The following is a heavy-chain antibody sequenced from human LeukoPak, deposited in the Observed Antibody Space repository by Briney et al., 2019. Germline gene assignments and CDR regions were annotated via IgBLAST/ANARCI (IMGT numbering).Heavy chain of an antibody. V-gene: IGHV1-69*04. CDR2: IIPILGIA. CDR1: GGTFSSYA. Sequence: GASVKVSCKASGGTFSSYAISWVRQAPGQGLEWMGRIIPILGIANYAQKFQGRVTITADKSTSTAYMELSSLRSEDTAVYYCAREHWQPYYYGMDVWGQGTLVTVSS. CDR3: AREHWQPYYYGMDV. J-gene: IGHJ6*02. D-gene: IGHD3-3*02.